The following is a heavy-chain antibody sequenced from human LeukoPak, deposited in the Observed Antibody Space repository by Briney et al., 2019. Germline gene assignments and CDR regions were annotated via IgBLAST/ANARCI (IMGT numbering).Heavy chain of an antibody. Sequence: GGSLRLSCAASGFTFSSYAMHWVRQAPGKGLEWVAVISYDGSNKYYADSVKGRFTISRDNSKNTLYLQMNSLRAEDTAVYYCAKEQYSSGWYGWFDPWGQGTLVTVSS. J-gene: IGHJ5*02. CDR2: ISYDGSNK. V-gene: IGHV3-30-3*01. CDR1: GFTFSSYA. D-gene: IGHD6-19*01. CDR3: AKEQYSSGWYGWFDP.